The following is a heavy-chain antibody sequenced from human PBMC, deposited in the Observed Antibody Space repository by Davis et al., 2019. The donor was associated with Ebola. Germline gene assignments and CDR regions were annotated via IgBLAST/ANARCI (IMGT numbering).Heavy chain of an antibody. V-gene: IGHV3-21*01. Sequence: PGGSLRLSCAAPGSTFSTYSLNWVRKPQGKGLEWVSSITVTSNYTYYAASVKGRFTISRDNAKNSLYLQMNSLRAEDTAVYYCARRNWFDPWGQGTLVTVSS. CDR2: ITVTSNYT. J-gene: IGHJ5*02. CDR3: ARRNWFDP. CDR1: GSTFSTYS.